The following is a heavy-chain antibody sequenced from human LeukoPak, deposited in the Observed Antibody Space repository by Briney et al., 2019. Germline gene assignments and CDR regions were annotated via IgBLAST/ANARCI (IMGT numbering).Heavy chain of an antibody. CDR2: ISSGGSTI. CDR3: ARGGRDYDSSGYYDY. CDR1: GFTFSDYY. J-gene: IGHJ4*02. Sequence: PGGSLRLSCAASGFTFSDYYMSWIRQAPGQGLEGVSYISSGGSTIYYADSVKGRFTISRDNAKNSLYLQMNSLRAEDTAVYYCARGGRDYDSSGYYDYWGQGTLVTVSS. D-gene: IGHD3-22*01. V-gene: IGHV3-11*01.